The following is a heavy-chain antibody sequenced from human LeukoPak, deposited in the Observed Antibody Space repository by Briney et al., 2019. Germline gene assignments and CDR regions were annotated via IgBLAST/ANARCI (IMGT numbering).Heavy chain of an antibody. CDR1: GYTFTTYG. D-gene: IGHD3-22*01. V-gene: IGHV1-18*01. CDR3: ARHRLPRVYYDSSGYYHAAFDI. CDR2: ISGYNGNA. Sequence: ASVKVSCKAPGYTFTTYGINWVRQAPGQGLEWMGWISGYNGNANYAQKLQGRVTMTTDTSTSTAYMELRSLRSDDTAVYYCARHRLPRVYYDSSGYYHAAFDIWGQGTMVTVSS. J-gene: IGHJ3*02.